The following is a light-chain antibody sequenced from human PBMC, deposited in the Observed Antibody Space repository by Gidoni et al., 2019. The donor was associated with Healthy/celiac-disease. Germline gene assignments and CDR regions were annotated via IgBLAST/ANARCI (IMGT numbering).Light chain of an antibody. CDR1: SSDVGGYNY. V-gene: IGLV2-14*03. J-gene: IGLJ3*02. CDR2: DVS. Sequence: QSALTQPASVSGSPGQSITISCTGTSSDVGGYNYVSWYQQHPGKAPKLMIYDVSNRPSGVSNRFSGSKSGNTASLTISVLQAEDEADYYCSSYTSSSFPFGGGTKLTVL. CDR3: SSYTSSSFP.